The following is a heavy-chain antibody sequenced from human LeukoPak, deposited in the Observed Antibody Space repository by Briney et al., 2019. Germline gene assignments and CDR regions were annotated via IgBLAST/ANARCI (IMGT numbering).Heavy chain of an antibody. CDR1: GGSISRYY. CDR2: IHYSGST. CDR3: ARLDGNWNYFDY. J-gene: IGHJ4*02. Sequence: SSETLSLTCTVSGGSISRYYWSWIRQPPGKGLEWIVYIHYSGSTNYNPSLKSRVTISMDTSKNLFSLKLTSVTAADTAVYYCARLDGNWNYFDYWGLGTLVTVSS. V-gene: IGHV4-59*08. D-gene: IGHD1-20*01.